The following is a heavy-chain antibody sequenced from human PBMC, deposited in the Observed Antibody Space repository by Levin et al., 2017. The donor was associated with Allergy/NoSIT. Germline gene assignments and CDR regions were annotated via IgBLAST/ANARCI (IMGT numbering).Heavy chain of an antibody. Sequence: SQTLSLPCAVYGGSFSDSNWSWLRQPPGKGLQWIGEINHSGSTNYTPSLKSRVTILVDTSKNQISLKLSSATAADTAVYYCARVRVILTGYYRGSQASYYYGMDVWGQGTTVTVSS. CDR2: INHSGST. V-gene: IGHV4-34*01. CDR3: ARVRVILTGYYRGSQASYYYGMDV. J-gene: IGHJ6*02. CDR1: GGSFSDSN. D-gene: IGHD3-9*01.